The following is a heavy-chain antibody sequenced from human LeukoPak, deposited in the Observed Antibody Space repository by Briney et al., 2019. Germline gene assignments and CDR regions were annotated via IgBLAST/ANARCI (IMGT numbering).Heavy chain of an antibody. CDR1: GASIGSTSYY. D-gene: IGHD1-26*01. Sequence: PSETLSLTCTVSGASIGSTSYYWGWIRQPPGKGLEWIGSIYYSGSTYYNPSLRRRVTISVDTSKNQFSLKLSSVTAADTAVYYCARGWASGSYYNYWGQGTLVTVSS. CDR3: ARGWASGSYYNY. J-gene: IGHJ4*02. CDR2: IYYSGST. V-gene: IGHV4-39*07.